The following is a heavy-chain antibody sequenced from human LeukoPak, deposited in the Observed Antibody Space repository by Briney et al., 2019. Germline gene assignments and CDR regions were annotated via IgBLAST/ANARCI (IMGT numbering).Heavy chain of an antibody. CDR1: GGSISSSSYY. J-gene: IGHJ5*02. CDR3: ASLTMVRGVTGP. CDR2: IYYSGST. V-gene: IGHV4-39*07. Sequence: SETLSLTCTVSGGSISSSSYYWGWIRQPPGKGLEWIGSIYYSGSTYYNPSLKSRVTISVDTPKNQFSLKLSSVTAADTAVYYCASLTMVRGVTGPWGQGTLVTVSS. D-gene: IGHD3-10*01.